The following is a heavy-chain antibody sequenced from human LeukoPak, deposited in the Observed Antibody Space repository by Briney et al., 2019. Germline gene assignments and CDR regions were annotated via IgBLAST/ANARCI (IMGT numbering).Heavy chain of an antibody. V-gene: IGHV3-30*18. Sequence: QPGRSLRLSCVASGFTFSGYGMHWVRQAPGKGLDGVAVISYDGSNKYYADSVKGRFTISRDNSKNTLYLQVNSLRAEDTAVYYCAKGLRITIFGVVDYWGQGTLVTVSS. CDR1: GFTFSGYG. J-gene: IGHJ4*02. CDR2: ISYDGSNK. CDR3: AKGLRITIFGVVDY. D-gene: IGHD3-3*01.